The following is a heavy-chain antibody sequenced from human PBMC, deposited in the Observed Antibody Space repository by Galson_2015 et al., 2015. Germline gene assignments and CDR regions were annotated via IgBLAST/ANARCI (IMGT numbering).Heavy chain of an antibody. D-gene: IGHD4-17*01. CDR1: GFTVSSNY. V-gene: IGHV3-53*01. Sequence: SLRLSCAASGFTVSSNYMSWVRQAPGKGLEWVSVIYSGGSTYYADSVKGRFTISRDNSKNTLYLQMNSLRAEDTAVYYCARDRGLTAYDDFPDYFDYWGQGTLVTVSS. CDR3: ARDRGLTAYDDFPDYFDY. CDR2: IYSGGST. J-gene: IGHJ4*02.